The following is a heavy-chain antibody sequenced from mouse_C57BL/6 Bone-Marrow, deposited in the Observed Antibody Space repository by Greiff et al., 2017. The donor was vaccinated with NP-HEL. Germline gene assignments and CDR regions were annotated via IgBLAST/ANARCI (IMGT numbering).Heavy chain of an antibody. CDR3: TSNYKWYFDV. J-gene: IGHJ1*03. Sequence: EVKVEESGGGLVQPGGSMKLSCVASGFTFSNYWMNWVRQSPEKGLEWVAQIRLKSDNYATHYAESVQGRFTISRDDSKSSVYLQMNNLRAEDTGIYYCTSNYKWYFDVWGTGTTVTVSS. D-gene: IGHD2-5*01. V-gene: IGHV6-3*01. CDR2: IRLKSDNYAT. CDR1: GFTFSNYW.